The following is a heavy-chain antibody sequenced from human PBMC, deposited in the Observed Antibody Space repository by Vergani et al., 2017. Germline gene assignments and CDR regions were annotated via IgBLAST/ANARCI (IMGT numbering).Heavy chain of an antibody. CDR1: GFTFSDHY. CDR3: AKAARGYGSGGSCYLAY. J-gene: IGHJ4*02. V-gene: IGHV3-72*01. CDR2: TRNKANSYTT. D-gene: IGHD2-15*01. Sequence: EVQLVESGGGLVQPGGSLRLSCAASGFTFSDHYMDWVRQAPGKGLEWVGRTRNKANSYTTEYAASVKGRFTIARDDSKNSLYLQMNSLRAEDTAVYYCAKAARGYGSGGSCYLAYWGQGTLVTVSS.